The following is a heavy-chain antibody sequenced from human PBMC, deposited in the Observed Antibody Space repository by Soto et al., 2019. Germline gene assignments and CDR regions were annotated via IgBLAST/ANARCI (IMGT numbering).Heavy chain of an antibody. V-gene: IGHV3-7*01. J-gene: IGHJ4*02. D-gene: IGHD6-19*01. CDR1: GFTFSSYR. Sequence: EVQLVVSGGGLVQPGGSLRLSCEASGFTFSSYRMSWVRQAPGKGLEWVAHIKQDGSENYYVDSVKGRFTISRDNAKNSLYLQMNSLRAEDTAVYYCARRSSTVAGWGTFDYWGQGTLVTVSS. CDR2: IKQDGSEN. CDR3: ARRSSTVAGWGTFDY.